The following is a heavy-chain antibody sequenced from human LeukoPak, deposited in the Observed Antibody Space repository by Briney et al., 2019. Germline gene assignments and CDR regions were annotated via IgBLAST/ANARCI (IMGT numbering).Heavy chain of an antibody. CDR2: IYSGGST. D-gene: IGHD6-13*01. J-gene: IGHJ4*02. CDR3: ARADSSWYPYFDY. CDR1: GFTVSSNY. V-gene: IGHV3-53*01. Sequence: GGSLRLSCAASGFTVSSNYMSWVRQAPGKGLEWVSVIYSGGSTYYADSVKGRFTISRDNSKNTLYLQMNSLRAEDTAVYYCARADSSWYPYFDYRGQGTLVTVSS.